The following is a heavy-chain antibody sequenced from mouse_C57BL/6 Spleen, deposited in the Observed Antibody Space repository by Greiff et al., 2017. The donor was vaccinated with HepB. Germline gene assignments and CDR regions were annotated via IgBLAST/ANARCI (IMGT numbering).Heavy chain of an antibody. CDR2: IDPSDSYT. CDR1: GYTFTSYW. V-gene: IGHV1-69*01. J-gene: IGHJ2*01. CDR3: ARHGYSNYYFDY. D-gene: IGHD2-5*01. Sequence: QVQLQQPGAELVMPGASVKLSCKASGYTFTSYWMHWVKQRPGQGLEWIGEIDPSDSYTNYNQKFKGKATLTVDKSSSTAYMHLSSLTSEDSAVYYCARHGYSNYYFDYWGQGTTLTVSS.